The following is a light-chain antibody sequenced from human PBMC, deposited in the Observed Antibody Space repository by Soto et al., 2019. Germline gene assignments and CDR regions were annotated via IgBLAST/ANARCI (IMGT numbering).Light chain of an antibody. CDR2: GAS. Sequence: EIVLTQSPGTLSLSPGERATLSCRASQSIRTNLAWYQHKPGQAPRLLIYGASTGVTGVPARFSGSGSGTEFTLTISSLQSEDFAVYYCQQYNNWPRTFGQGTKVDIK. V-gene: IGKV3-15*01. CDR3: QQYNNWPRT. J-gene: IGKJ1*01. CDR1: QSIRTN.